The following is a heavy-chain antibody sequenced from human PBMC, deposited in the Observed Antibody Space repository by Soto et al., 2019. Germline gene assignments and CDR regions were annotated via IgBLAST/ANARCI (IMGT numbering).Heavy chain of an antibody. CDR2: IYPSDPDT. J-gene: IGHJ4*02. D-gene: IGHD1-26*01. Sequence: GESLKISCKGSGYSFTSYWIGWVRQMPGKGLEWMGIIYPSDPDTKYSPSFQGQVTISADKSINTAYLQWSSLKASDTAMYYCARPPYSGSYYYFDHWGQGTLVTVSS. CDR1: GYSFTSYW. V-gene: IGHV5-51*01. CDR3: ARPPYSGSYYYFDH.